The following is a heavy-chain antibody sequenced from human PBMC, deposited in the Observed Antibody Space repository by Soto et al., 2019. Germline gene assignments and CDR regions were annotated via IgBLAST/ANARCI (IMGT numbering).Heavy chain of an antibody. CDR2: ISSSSSYT. Sequence: QVQLVESGGGLVKPGGSLRLSCAASGFTISDYYMSWIRQPPGKGLEWGSYISSSSSYTNYADSVKGRFTISIDNANNSLYLQMNSLRAEDTAVYYCAREHYYGSEHAFDIWGQGTMVTVSS. J-gene: IGHJ3*02. CDR1: GFTISDYY. CDR3: AREHYYGSEHAFDI. D-gene: IGHD3-10*01. V-gene: IGHV3-11*05.